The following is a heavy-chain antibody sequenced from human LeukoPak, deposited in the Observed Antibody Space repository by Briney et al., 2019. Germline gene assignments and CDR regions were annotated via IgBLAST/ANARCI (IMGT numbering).Heavy chain of an antibody. CDR1: GFTFSGYA. CDR3: VRHRVVVTATFDC. D-gene: IGHD2-21*02. CDR2: IPSNGGTT. V-gene: IGHV3-64D*06. Sequence: PGGSLRLSCSASGFTFSGYAMHWVRQAPGKGLEYVSGIPSNGGTTYYADSVKGRFTISRDNSKNTLYLQMSSLRAEDTAVYICVRHRVVVTATFDCWGQGTLVTVSS. J-gene: IGHJ4*02.